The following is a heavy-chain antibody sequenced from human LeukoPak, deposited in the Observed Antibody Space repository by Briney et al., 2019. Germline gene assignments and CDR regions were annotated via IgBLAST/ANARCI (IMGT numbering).Heavy chain of an antibody. Sequence: GGSLRLSCAASGFTFSSYSMNWVRQAPGKGLEWVSYISSSSSTIYYADSVKGRFTISRDNAKNSLYLQMNSLRAEDTSVYYCARDRGYDFWSGYFRFDYWGQGTLVTVSS. V-gene: IGHV3-48*01. CDR3: ARDRGYDFWSGYFRFDY. D-gene: IGHD3-3*01. CDR2: ISSSSSTI. CDR1: GFTFSSYS. J-gene: IGHJ4*02.